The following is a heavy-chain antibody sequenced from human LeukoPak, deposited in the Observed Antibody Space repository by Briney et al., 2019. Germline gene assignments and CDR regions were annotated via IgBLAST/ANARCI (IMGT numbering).Heavy chain of an antibody. V-gene: IGHV3-23*01. D-gene: IGHD6-19*01. CDR3: AKGLQSSGWYSSFDY. J-gene: IGHJ4*02. CDR2: ISGSGGST. Sequence: PGGSLRLSCAASGFTFSSYAMSWVRQAPGKGLEWVSAISGSGGSTYYADSVKGRFTISRDNSKNTMYLRMNSLRAEDTAVYYCAKGLQSSGWYSSFDYWGQGTLVTVSS. CDR1: GFTFSSYA.